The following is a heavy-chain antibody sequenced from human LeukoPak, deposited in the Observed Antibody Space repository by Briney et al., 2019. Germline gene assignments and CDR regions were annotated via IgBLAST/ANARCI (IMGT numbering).Heavy chain of an antibody. D-gene: IGHD3-22*01. J-gene: IGHJ4*02. CDR1: GFTFSNHW. V-gene: IGHV3-7*01. CDR3: ARRYYYDSSSDFDS. Sequence: GGSLRLSCAASGFTFSNHWMSWVRQAPGKGLEWVANLDQDGSEIYYVDSVKGRFTISRDNAKNSLYLQMNSLRAVDTAVYYCARRYYYDSSSDFDSWGQGTLVTVSS. CDR2: LDQDGSEI.